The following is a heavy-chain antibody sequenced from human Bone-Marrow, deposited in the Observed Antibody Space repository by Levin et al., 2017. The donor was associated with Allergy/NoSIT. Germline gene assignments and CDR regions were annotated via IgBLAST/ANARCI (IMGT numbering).Heavy chain of an antibody. J-gene: IGHJ4*02. CDR1: GVSVSSGNYW. CDR2: VYNIGST. CDR3: ARVRGHYDYYIDY. V-gene: IGHV4-61*01. Sequence: SQTLSLTCTVSGVSVSSGNYWWTWIRQPPGKGLEWIGYVYNIGSTDYNPSLKTRVTISVDTSKNQVSLNVKSVTAADTAVYYCARVRGHYDYYIDYWGQGTLVTVSS. D-gene: IGHD4-17*01.